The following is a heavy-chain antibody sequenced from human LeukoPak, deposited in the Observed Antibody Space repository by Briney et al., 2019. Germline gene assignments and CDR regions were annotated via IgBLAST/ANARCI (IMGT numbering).Heavy chain of an antibody. Sequence: GGSLRLSCAVSGFTFSNNAMNGVRQAPGKGLEWVSRISDRGGSTYYADSVKGRFTISRDNSKNTLYLQMDSLRAEDTAVYYCAKEKYNWNDGRAEGFDSWGQGTLVTVSS. V-gene: IGHV3-23*01. J-gene: IGHJ4*02. CDR1: GFTFSNNA. D-gene: IGHD1-1*01. CDR3: AKEKYNWNDGRAEGFDS. CDR2: ISDRGGST.